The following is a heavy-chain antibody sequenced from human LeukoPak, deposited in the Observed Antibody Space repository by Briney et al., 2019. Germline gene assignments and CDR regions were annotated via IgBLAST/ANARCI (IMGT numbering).Heavy chain of an antibody. CDR1: GGTSSSYA. CDR3: ARDQISGSYYRKYLNWFDP. CDR2: INPNSGGT. Sequence: ASVKVSCKASGGTSSSYAISWVRQAPGQGLEWMGRINPNSGGTNYAQKFQGRVTMTRDTSISTAYMELSRLRSDDTAVYYCARDQISGSYYRKYLNWFDPWGQGTLVTVSS. V-gene: IGHV1-2*06. J-gene: IGHJ5*02. D-gene: IGHD1-26*01.